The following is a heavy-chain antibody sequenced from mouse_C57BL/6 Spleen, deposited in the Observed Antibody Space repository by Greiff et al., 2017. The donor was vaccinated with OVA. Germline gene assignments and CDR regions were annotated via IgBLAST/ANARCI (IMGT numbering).Heavy chain of an antibody. CDR2: IDPETGGT. CDR1: GYTFTDYE. Sequence: VQLQQSGAELVRPGASVTLSCKASGYTFTDYEMHWVKQTPVHGLEWIGAIDPETGGTAYNQKFKGKAILTADKSSSTAYMELRSLTSEDSAVYYCTREDYYGSSYEGYYYAMDYWGQGTSVTVSS. D-gene: IGHD1-1*01. V-gene: IGHV1-15*01. J-gene: IGHJ4*01. CDR3: TREDYYGSSYEGYYYAMDY.